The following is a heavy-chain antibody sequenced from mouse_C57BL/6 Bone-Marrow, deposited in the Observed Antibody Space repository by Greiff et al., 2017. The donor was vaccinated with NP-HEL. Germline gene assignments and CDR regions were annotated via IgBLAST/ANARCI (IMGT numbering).Heavy chain of an antibody. CDR3: ARGDGYYYGGPYFDV. CDR2: IYPGDGDT. V-gene: IGHV1-80*01. Sequence: VQLQQSGAELVKPGASVKISCKASGYAFSSYWMNWVKQRPGKGLEWIGQIYPGDGDTNYNGKFKGKATLTADKSSSTAYMQLSSLTSEDSAVYFCARGDGYYYGGPYFDVWGTGTTVTVSS. D-gene: IGHD2-3*01. J-gene: IGHJ1*03. CDR1: GYAFSSYW.